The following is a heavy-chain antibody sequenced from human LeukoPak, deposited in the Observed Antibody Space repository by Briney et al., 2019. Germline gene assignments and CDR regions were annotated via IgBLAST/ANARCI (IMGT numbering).Heavy chain of an antibody. CDR2: IYSNGNT. V-gene: IGHV4-59*08. J-gene: IGHJ4*02. CDR3: ARAKTPMVEYYFDY. CDR1: GSSINSYY. Sequence: PSETLSLTCSVSGSSINSYYWSWIRQPPGKGLEGIGYIYSNGNTNYNPSLKSRVTISVDTSKNQFSLKLTSVTAADTAVYYCARAKTPMVEYYFDYWGQGTLVTVSS. D-gene: IGHD5-18*01.